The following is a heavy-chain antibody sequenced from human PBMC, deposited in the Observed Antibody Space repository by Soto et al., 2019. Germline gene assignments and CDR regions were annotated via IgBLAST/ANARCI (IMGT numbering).Heavy chain of an antibody. CDR3: ARWGAYTALDY. Sequence: QVQLQQWGAGLLKPSETLSLTCAVYGGSFSGYYWSWIRQPPGKGPEWIGEINHSGSTNYNPSLKSRVTISVDTSKNQFSLKLSSVTAADTAVYYCARWGAYTALDYWGQGTLVTVSS. V-gene: IGHV4-34*01. J-gene: IGHJ4*02. D-gene: IGHD3-16*01. CDR1: GGSFSGYY. CDR2: INHSGST.